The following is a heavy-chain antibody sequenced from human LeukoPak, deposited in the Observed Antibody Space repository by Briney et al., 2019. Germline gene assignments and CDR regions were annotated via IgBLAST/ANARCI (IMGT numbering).Heavy chain of an antibody. CDR2: INWNGGST. CDR1: GFTFDDYG. J-gene: IGHJ4*02. V-gene: IGHV3-20*04. D-gene: IGHD4-17*01. CDR3: ARGQDYGDYDPFDY. Sequence: GGSLRLSCAASGFTFDDYGMSWVRQAPGKGLEWVSGINWNGGSTGYADSVKGRFTISRDNAENSLYLQMNSLRAEDTALYYCARGQDYGDYDPFDYWGQGTLVTVSS.